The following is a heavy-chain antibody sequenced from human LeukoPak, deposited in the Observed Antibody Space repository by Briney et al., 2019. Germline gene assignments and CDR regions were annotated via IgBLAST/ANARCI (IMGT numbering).Heavy chain of an antibody. CDR2: ISWNSGSI. CDR3: AKGGSTWELLPPAFDY. J-gene: IGHJ4*02. Sequence: PGGSLRLSCAASGFTFDDYAMHWVRQAPGKGLEWVSGISWNSGSIGYADSVKGRFTISRDNAKNSLYLQMNSLRAEDTALYYCAKGGSTWELLPPAFDYWGQGTLVTVSS. CDR1: GFTFDDYA. V-gene: IGHV3-9*01. D-gene: IGHD1-26*01.